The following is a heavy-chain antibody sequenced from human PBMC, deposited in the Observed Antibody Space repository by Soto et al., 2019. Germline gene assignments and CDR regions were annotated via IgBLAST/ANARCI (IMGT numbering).Heavy chain of an antibody. J-gene: IGHJ5*02. CDR3: AHRRGNSNYYNWFGP. D-gene: IGHD4-4*01. CDR2: IYWDDDK. V-gene: IGHV2-5*02. Sequence: QITLKESGPTLVKPTQTLTLTCTFSGFSLSTGGVGVGWIRQPPGKALEWLALIYWDDDKHYSPSLKSRLIITKDTSKNQVVLTMNNVDLVDTATYYCAHRRGNSNYYNWFGPWGQGTLVTVSS. CDR1: GFSLSTGGVG.